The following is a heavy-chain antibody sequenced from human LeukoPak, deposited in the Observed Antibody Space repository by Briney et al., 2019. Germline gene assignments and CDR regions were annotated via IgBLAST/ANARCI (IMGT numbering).Heavy chain of an antibody. D-gene: IGHD4-17*01. V-gene: IGHV3-23*01. CDR1: GFTFSSYA. Sequence: PGGSLRLSCAASGFTFSSYAMSWVRQAPGKGLEWVSAISGSGGSTYYADSVKGRFTISRDNSKNTLYLQMNSLKAEDTAVYYCAKVRFTVTTFPYYSFDYWGQGTLVTVSS. J-gene: IGHJ4*02. CDR2: ISGSGGST. CDR3: AKVRFTVTTFPYYSFDY.